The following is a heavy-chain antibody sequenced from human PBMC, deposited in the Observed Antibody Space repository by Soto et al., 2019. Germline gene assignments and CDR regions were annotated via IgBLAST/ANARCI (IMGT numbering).Heavy chain of an antibody. CDR1: GFTFSSYA. V-gene: IGHV3-23*01. CDR3: ANDSSVYYDILTGYYPIVTYYYYGMDV. J-gene: IGHJ6*02. CDR2: ISGSGGST. Sequence: GGSLRLSCAASGFTFSSYAMSWVRQAPGKGLEWVSAISGSGGSTYYADSVKGRFTISRDNSKNTLYLQMNSLRAEDTAVYYCANDSSVYYDILTGYYPIVTYYYYGMDVWGQGTTVTVSS. D-gene: IGHD3-9*01.